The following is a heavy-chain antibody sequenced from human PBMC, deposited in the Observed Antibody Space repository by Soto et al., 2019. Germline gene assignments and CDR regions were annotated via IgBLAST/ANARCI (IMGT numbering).Heavy chain of an antibody. Sequence: QVQLVESGGGVVQPGRSLRLSCAASGFTFSSYGMHWVRQAPGKGLEWVAVIWYDGSNKYYADSVKGRFTISRDNSKNTLYLQMNSLRAEDTAVYYCVREGIQLWSYFDYWGQGTLVTVSS. CDR3: VREGIQLWSYFDY. V-gene: IGHV3-33*01. D-gene: IGHD5-18*01. CDR1: GFTFSSYG. CDR2: IWYDGSNK. J-gene: IGHJ4*02.